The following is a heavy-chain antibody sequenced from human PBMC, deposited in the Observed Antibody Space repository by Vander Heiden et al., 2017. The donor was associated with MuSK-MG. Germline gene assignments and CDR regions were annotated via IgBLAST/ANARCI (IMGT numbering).Heavy chain of an antibody. Sequence: EVQLLESGGGLVQPGGSLRLSCAASGCTFSSYAMSGVRQAPGKGLEWVSAISGSGGSTYYADSVKGRFTISRDNSKNTLYLQMNSLRAEDTAVYYCAKDIELGTGTTLPFFDYWGQGTLVTVSS. CDR2: ISGSGGST. CDR1: GCTFSSYA. CDR3: AKDIELGTGTTLPFFDY. J-gene: IGHJ4*02. D-gene: IGHD1-7*01. V-gene: IGHV3-23*01.